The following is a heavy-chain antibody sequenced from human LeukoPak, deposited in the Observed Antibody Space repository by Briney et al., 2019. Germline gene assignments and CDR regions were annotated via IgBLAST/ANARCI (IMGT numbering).Heavy chain of an antibody. CDR1: GYTFTSYG. J-gene: IGHJ4*02. CDR2: ISAYNGNT. D-gene: IGHD3-22*01. Sequence: GASVKVSCKASGYTFTSYGISWVRQAPGQGLEWMGWISAYNGNTNYAQKLQGRVTMTTDTSTSTAYMELRSLRSDDTAVYYCARECDSSGYYYFDYWGQGTLVTVSS. CDR3: ARECDSSGYYYFDY. V-gene: IGHV1-18*01.